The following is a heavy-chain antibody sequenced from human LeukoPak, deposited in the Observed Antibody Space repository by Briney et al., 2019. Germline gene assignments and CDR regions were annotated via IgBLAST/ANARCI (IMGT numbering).Heavy chain of an antibody. CDR1: GGTFSSYA. J-gene: IGHJ6*02. CDR3: ARDLSGRYYYGMDV. D-gene: IGHD5-12*01. CDR2: IIPILGIA. Sequence: ASVKVSCKASGGTFSSYAISWVRQAPGQGLEWMGRIIPILGIASYAQKFQGRVTITADKSTSTAYMELSSLRSEDTAVYYCARDLSGRYYYGMDVWGQGSTVTVSS. V-gene: IGHV1-69*04.